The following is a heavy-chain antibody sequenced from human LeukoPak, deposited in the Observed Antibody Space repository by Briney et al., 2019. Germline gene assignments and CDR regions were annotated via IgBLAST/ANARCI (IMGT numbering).Heavy chain of an antibody. D-gene: IGHD2-21*01. Sequence: SETLSLTCTVPRGSLTNNYWGWCWQPPGKGLEWLGYIYFSGGTTYNPSLESRLAISIDTSKNHFSLKLSSVTAADTAVYFCAKRAVTTAGDLWFDPWGQGTLVTVSS. CDR3: AKRAVTTAGDLWFDP. CDR2: IYFSGGT. CDR1: RGSLTNNY. V-gene: IGHV4-59*08. J-gene: IGHJ5*02.